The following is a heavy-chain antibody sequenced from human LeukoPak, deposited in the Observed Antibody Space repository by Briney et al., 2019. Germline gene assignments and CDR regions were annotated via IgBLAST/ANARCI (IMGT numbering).Heavy chain of an antibody. CDR2: IYYRGTT. D-gene: IGHD6-6*01. CDR1: GDSITSSSYY. J-gene: IGHJ6*03. CDR3: ARDFSSSSSVYYYYYMDV. V-gene: IGHV4-39*07. Sequence: PSETLSLTCTVSGDSITSSSYYWGWIRQPPGKGLEWLGTIYYRGTTYHNPSLKSRVTFSVDTSKNQFSLRLNSVTAADTAVYYCARDFSSSSSVYYYYYMDVWGKGTTVTVSS.